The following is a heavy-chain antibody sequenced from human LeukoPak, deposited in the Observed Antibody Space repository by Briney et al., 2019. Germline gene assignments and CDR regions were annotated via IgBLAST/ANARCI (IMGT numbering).Heavy chain of an antibody. D-gene: IGHD3-22*01. CDR2: IYYSGIT. J-gene: IGHJ4*02. CDR1: GGSISRSSYY. Sequence: PSETLSLTCTVSGGSISRSSYYWGWIRQPPGKGLEWTGTIYYSGITYYNPSLKSRVTISVDTSTNQFSLKLTSVTAADTAVYYCARQSYDSSGSPTFFDFWSQGTLVTVSS. CDR3: ARQSYDSSGSPTFFDF. V-gene: IGHV4-39*01.